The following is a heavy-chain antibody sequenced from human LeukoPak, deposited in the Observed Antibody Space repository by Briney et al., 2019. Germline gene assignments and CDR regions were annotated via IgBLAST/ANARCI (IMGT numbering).Heavy chain of an antibody. CDR2: MNPNSGNT. CDR1: GYAFTSYD. V-gene: IGHV1-8*03. Sequence: VASVKVSCKASGYAFTSYDINWVRQATGHGLEWMGWMNPNSGNTGYAQKFQGRVTITRNTSISTAYMELSSLRSEDTAVYYCARVRAAAVVDYWGQGTLVTVSS. CDR3: ARVRAAAVVDY. J-gene: IGHJ4*02. D-gene: IGHD6-13*01.